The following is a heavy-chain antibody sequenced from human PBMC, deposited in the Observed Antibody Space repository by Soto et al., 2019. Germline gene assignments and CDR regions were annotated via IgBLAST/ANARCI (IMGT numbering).Heavy chain of an antibody. CDR2: IKHDGGAR. Sequence: EVQLVESGGGLVQPGGSLTLSCAASEFTFSSYYMSWVRQAPGKGLEWVANIKHDGGARDYLDSVKGRFTISRDNAKNSLYLQMNDLRADVTAVYFCARDRAPYLDSHGCNLWGQGTLVTVSS. CDR3: ARDRAPYLDSHGCNL. V-gene: IGHV3-7*05. J-gene: IGHJ4*02. CDR1: EFTFSSYY. D-gene: IGHD5-18*01.